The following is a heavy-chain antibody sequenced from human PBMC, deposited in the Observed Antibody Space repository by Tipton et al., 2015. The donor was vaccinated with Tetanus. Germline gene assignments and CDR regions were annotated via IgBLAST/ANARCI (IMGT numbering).Heavy chain of an antibody. V-gene: IGHV3-11*01. CDR3: ARAGRVGATLSSSIGY. CDR2: ISSSGSTI. CDR1: GFTFSDYY. Sequence: SLRLSCAASGFTFSDYYMSWIRQAPGKGLEWVSYISSSGSTIYYADSVKGRFTISSDNAKNSLYLQMNSLRAEDTAVHYCARAGRVGATLSSSIGYWGQGTLVTVSS. D-gene: IGHD1-26*01. J-gene: IGHJ4*02.